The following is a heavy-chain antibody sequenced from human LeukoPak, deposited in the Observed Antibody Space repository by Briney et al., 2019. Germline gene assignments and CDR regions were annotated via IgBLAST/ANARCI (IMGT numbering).Heavy chain of an antibody. CDR3: ARNYGGNSKNFDY. J-gene: IGHJ4*02. CDR1: GYTFTGYY. D-gene: IGHD4-23*01. V-gene: IGHV1-2*02. CDR2: ISPNSANT. Sequence: ASVKVSCKASGYTFTGYYMHWVRQAPGQGLEWMGWISPNSANTSYAQKFQGRVTMTRDTSISTVYMELSRLTSDDTAVYYCARNYGGNSKNFDYWGQGTLVTVSS.